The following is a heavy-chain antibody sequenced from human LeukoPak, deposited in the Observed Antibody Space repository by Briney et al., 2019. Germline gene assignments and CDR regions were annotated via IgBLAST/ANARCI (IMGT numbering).Heavy chain of an antibody. CDR3: AKDLHYYTSDV. V-gene: IGHV3-7*01. Sequence: PGGSLRLSCAASGFTFSSYWMHWVRQAPGKGLEWVASINQDGSTKNHVDSVKGRFTISRDNAKNSLSLQMNSLTVEDAAVYYCAKDLHYYTSDVWGQGTTVTVPS. CDR2: INQDGSTK. J-gene: IGHJ6*02. CDR1: GFTFSSYW. D-gene: IGHD3-22*01.